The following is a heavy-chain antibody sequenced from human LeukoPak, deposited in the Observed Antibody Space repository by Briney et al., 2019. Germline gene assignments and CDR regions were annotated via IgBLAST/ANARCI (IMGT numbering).Heavy chain of an antibody. D-gene: IGHD3-22*01. J-gene: IGHJ4*02. Sequence: ASVKVSCKASGYTFTGYYMHWVRQAPGQGLEWMGWINPNSGGTNYAQKFQGRVTMTRDTSISTAYMELSRLRSGDTAVYYCARATSGYYDYFDYWGQGTLVTVSS. CDR2: INPNSGGT. V-gene: IGHV1-2*02. CDR3: ARATSGYYDYFDY. CDR1: GYTFTGYY.